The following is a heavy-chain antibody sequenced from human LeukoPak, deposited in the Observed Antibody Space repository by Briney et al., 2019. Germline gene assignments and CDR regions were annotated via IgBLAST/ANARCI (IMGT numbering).Heavy chain of an antibody. CDR1: GGSIGSGGYY. CDR3: ARVNDFWSGPRAYYFDY. V-gene: IGHV4-31*03. D-gene: IGHD3-3*01. CDR2: IYYSGST. J-gene: IGHJ4*02. Sequence: SETLSLTCTVSGGSIGSGGYYWSWIRQHPGKGLEWIGYIYYSGSTYYNPSLKSRVTISVDTSKNQFSLKLSSVTAADTAVYYCARVNDFWSGPRAYYFDYWGQGTLVTVSS.